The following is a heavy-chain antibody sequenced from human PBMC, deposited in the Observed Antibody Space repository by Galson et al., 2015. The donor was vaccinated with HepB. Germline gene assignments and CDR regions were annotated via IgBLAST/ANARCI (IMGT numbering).Heavy chain of an antibody. CDR1: GFTFSSYA. J-gene: IGHJ6*02. CDR3: VKGTSGGGDYFRFHYYGMDV. D-gene: IGHD4-17*01. Sequence: SLRLSCAASGFTFSSYAMHWVRQAPGKGLEYVSAISSNGGSTYYADSVKGRFTISRDNSKNTLYLQMSSLRAEDTAVYYCVKGTSGGGDYFRFHYYGMDVWGQGTTVTVSS. CDR2: ISSNGGST. V-gene: IGHV3-64D*06.